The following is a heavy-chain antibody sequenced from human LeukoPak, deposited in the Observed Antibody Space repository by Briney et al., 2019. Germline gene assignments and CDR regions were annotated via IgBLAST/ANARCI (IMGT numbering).Heavy chain of an antibody. CDR1: GYSISSGYY. Sequence: SETLSLTCTVSGYSISSGYYWGWIRQPPGKGLEWIGSIHRGGYIYYNPSLKSRVTMSVDTSKNQFSLKLSSVTAADTALYYCARETDAGHFDYWGQEPWSPSPQ. V-gene: IGHV4-38-2*02. CDR3: ARETDAGHFDY. CDR2: IHRGGYI. D-gene: IGHD1-14*01. J-gene: IGHJ4*01.